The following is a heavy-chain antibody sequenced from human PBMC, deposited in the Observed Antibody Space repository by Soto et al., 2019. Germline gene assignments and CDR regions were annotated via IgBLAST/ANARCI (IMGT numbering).Heavy chain of an antibody. V-gene: IGHV1-46*01. CDR1: GYTFITSYY. CDR2: INPTGTMT. J-gene: IGHJ3*02. CDR3: ARETCYDHDDFDI. D-gene: IGHD5-12*01. Sequence: ASVKVSCKASGYTFITSYYTHWVRQAPGQGLEWMGIINPTGTMTKYSERFQGRLTMTRDTSTSTDYMELSTLTSEDTAVYFCARETCYDHDDFDIWGQGTTVTVSS.